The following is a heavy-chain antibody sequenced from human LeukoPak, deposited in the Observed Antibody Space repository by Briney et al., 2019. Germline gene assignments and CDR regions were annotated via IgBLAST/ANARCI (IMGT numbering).Heavy chain of an antibody. CDR1: GFAVNGDN. V-gene: IGHV3-66*02. Sequence: GGSLRPSCAASGFAVNGDNMSWVRQAPGKRLEWVSVIYSDYDDGHTNYADSVRGRFTISRDNSKNMVYLQMNSLRVEDTAVYYCSKRSGGYYDHWGQGTLVTVSS. CDR3: SKRSGGYYDH. D-gene: IGHD3-3*01. CDR2: IYSDYDDGHT. J-gene: IGHJ4*02.